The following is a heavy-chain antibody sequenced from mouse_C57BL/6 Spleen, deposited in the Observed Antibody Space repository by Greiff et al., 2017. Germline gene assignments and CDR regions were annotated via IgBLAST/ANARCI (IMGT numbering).Heavy chain of an antibody. CDR2: INPNNGGT. D-gene: IGHD1-2*01. Sequence: VQLQQSGPELVKPGASVKISCKASGYTFTDYYMNWVKQSPGKSLEWIGDINPNNGGTSYNQKFKGKATLTVDKSSSTAYMELRSLTSEDSAVYDCERKGYGEDFDYWGQGTTLTVSA. CDR3: ERKGYGEDFDY. J-gene: IGHJ2*01. V-gene: IGHV1-26*01. CDR1: GYTFTDYY.